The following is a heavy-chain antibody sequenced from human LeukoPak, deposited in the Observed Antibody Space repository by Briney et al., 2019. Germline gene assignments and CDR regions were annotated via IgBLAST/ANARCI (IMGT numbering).Heavy chain of an antibody. D-gene: IGHD4-11*01. CDR1: GFTFSDYY. J-gene: IGHJ6*03. CDR2: ISSSGNTI. CDR3: ARDGVKTSVSTRRYYMDV. Sequence: PGGSLRLSCAASGFTFSDYYTTWIRQAPGKGLEWVSYISSSGNTIYYAESVKGRFTISRDNGKNSLYLQMSRLRDEDTAVYYCARDGVKTSVSTRRYYMDVWGKGTTVTVSS. V-gene: IGHV3-11*04.